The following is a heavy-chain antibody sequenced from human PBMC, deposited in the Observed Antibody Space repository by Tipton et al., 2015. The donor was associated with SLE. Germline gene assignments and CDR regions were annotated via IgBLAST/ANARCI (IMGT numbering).Heavy chain of an antibody. V-gene: IGHV4-59*11. J-gene: IGHJ3*02. CDR2: IYYSGST. CDR3: ARVDGDYGDAFDI. D-gene: IGHD4-17*01. Sequence: TLSLTCTVSGGSISSHYWSWIRQPPGKGLEWIGYIYYSGSTNYNPSLKSRVTMSVDPSKNQFSLKLTSVTSADTAVYYCARVDGDYGDAFDIWGQGTLVTVSS. CDR1: GGSISSHY.